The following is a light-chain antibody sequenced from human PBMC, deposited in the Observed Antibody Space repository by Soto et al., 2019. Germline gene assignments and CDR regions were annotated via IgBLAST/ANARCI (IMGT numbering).Light chain of an antibody. Sequence: QSALTQPRSVSGSPGQSVTISCTGTSSDVGGYNYVSWYQQHPGKAPKLMIYDVSKRPSVVPDRFSGSKSVNTASLTISGLQAEDEADYYCCAYAGSYTWGFGGVTKLTVL. V-gene: IGLV2-11*01. CDR1: SSDVGGYNY. J-gene: IGLJ3*02. CDR2: DVS. CDR3: CAYAGSYTWG.